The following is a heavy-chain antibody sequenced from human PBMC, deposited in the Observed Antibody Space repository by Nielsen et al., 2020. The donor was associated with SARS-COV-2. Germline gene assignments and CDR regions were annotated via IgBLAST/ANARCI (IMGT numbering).Heavy chain of an antibody. CDR1: SYTFTSYG. Sequence: ASVKVSCKASSYTFTSYGISWVRQAPGQGLEWMGWISAYNGNTNYAQKLQGRVTMTTDTSTSTAYMELRSLRSDDTAVYYCAREEDSSGWYEHSDYWGQGTLVTVSS. V-gene: IGHV1-18*04. CDR3: AREEDSSGWYEHSDY. J-gene: IGHJ4*02. CDR2: ISAYNGNT. D-gene: IGHD6-19*01.